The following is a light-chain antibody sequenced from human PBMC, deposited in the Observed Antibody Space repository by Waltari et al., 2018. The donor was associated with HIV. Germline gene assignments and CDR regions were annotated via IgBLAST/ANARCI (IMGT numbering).Light chain of an antibody. Sequence: YELTQPPSLSVSPGQAASITCSGDKVGDKYVSWYQQKSGQSPVLVMSQDKKRPSGLPARCSGSHSGNTATLTITGTQAMDEADYYCQAWDSNTAVFGGGTKLTVL. V-gene: IGLV3-1*01. J-gene: IGLJ2*01. CDR3: QAWDSNTAV. CDR2: QDK. CDR1: KVGDKY.